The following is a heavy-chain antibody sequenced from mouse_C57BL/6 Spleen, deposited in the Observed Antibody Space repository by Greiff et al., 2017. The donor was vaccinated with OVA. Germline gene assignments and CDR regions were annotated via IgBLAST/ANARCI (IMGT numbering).Heavy chain of an antibody. J-gene: IGHJ2*01. CDR2: ISYDGSN. V-gene: IGHV3-6*01. Sequence: DVHLVESVPGLVKPSQSLSLTCSVTGYSITSGYYWNWIRQFPGNKLEWMGYISYDGSNNYNPSLKNRISITRDTSKNQFFLKLNSVTTEDTATYYCARNLYFDYWGQGTTLTVSS. CDR3: ARNLYFDY. CDR1: GYSITSGYY.